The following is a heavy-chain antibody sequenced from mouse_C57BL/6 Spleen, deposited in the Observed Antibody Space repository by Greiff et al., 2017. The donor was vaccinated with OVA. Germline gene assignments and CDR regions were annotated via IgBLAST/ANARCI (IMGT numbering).Heavy chain of an antibody. Sequence: VQLVESGGGLVKPGGSLKLSCAASGFTFSSYAMSWVRQTPEKRLEWVATISDGGSYTYYPDNVKGRFTISRDNAKNNLYLQMSHLKSEDTAMYYCARENYGSRQFAYWGQGTLVTVSA. CDR2: ISDGGSYT. D-gene: IGHD1-1*01. CDR3: ARENYGSRQFAY. CDR1: GFTFSSYA. J-gene: IGHJ3*01. V-gene: IGHV5-4*01.